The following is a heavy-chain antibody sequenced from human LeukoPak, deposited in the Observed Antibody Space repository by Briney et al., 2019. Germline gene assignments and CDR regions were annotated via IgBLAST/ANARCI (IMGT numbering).Heavy chain of an antibody. CDR1: GGSISSGGYY. J-gene: IGHJ4*02. CDR2: IYYSGST. D-gene: IGHD2-2*02. Sequence: SETLSLTCTVSGGSISSGGYYWSWIRQHPGKGLEWIGCIYYSGSTYYNPSLKSRVTISVDTSKNQFSLKLSSVTAADTAVYYCARDTNKIYTGRGEFDYWGQGTLVTVSS. V-gene: IGHV4-31*03. CDR3: ARDTNKIYTGRGEFDY.